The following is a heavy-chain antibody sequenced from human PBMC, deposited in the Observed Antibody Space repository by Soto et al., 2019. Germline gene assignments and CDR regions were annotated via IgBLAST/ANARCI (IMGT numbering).Heavy chain of an antibody. V-gene: IGHV3-30-3*01. CDR1: GFTFSSYA. Sequence: QVQLVESGGGVVQPGRSLRLSCAASGFTFSSYAMHWVRQAPGKGLEWVAVISYDGSNKYYADSVKGRFTISRDNSKHTLYLQMNSLRAEDTAVYYCARGGHMVRGVIPLDYWGQGTLVTVSS. CDR3: ARGGHMVRGVIPLDY. D-gene: IGHD3-10*01. J-gene: IGHJ4*02. CDR2: ISYDGSNK.